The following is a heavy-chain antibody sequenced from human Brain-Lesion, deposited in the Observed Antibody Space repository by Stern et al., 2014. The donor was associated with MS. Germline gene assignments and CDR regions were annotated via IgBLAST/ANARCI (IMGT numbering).Heavy chain of an antibody. D-gene: IGHD5-18*01. Sequence: EVQLVASGGALVQPGGSLRVSCVASGFSFGYYWMSWVRQAPGKGLEWVANIKQDGSEKYYVDSVKGRFTISRDNPKKSLYLQMTSLGAEDTAVYYCARGRSSYDYFYYFDYWGQGTLVTVSS. CDR1: GFSFGYYW. CDR2: IKQDGSEK. J-gene: IGHJ4*02. CDR3: ARGRSSYDYFYYFDY. V-gene: IGHV3-7*01.